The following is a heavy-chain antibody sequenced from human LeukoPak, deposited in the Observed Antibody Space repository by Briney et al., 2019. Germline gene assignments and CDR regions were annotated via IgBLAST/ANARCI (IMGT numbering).Heavy chain of an antibody. Sequence: NPSETLSLTCTVSGGSISSYYWSWIRQPPGKGLEWIGYIYYSGSTNYNPSLKSRVTISVDTSKNQFSLKLSSVTAADTAVYYCAREYGYYDSSGYRGVWYFDLWGRGTLVTVSS. J-gene: IGHJ2*01. CDR1: GGSISSYY. V-gene: IGHV4-59*12. CDR3: AREYGYYDSSGYRGVWYFDL. CDR2: IYYSGST. D-gene: IGHD3-22*01.